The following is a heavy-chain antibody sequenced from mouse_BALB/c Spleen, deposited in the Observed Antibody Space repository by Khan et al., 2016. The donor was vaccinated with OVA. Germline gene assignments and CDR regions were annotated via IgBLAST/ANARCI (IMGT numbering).Heavy chain of an antibody. Sequence: QVQLQQSGAELVKPGASVKLSCKTSGYTFTNYWIQWVKQRPGQGLGWIGQIFPGTGTTYYNENFKAKATLTIDTSSSTAYMQLSSLTSEDSAVSFCARGYFGNYEFAVWGQGSLVTVSA. J-gene: IGHJ3*01. CDR1: GYTFTNYW. V-gene: IGHV1S132*01. CDR3: ARGYFGNYEFAV. CDR2: IFPGTGTT. D-gene: IGHD2-1*01.